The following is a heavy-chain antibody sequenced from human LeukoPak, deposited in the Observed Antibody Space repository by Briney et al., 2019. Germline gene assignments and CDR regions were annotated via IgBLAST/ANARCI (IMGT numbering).Heavy chain of an antibody. J-gene: IGHJ4*02. D-gene: IGHD1-26*01. CDR2: ISPSGDST. V-gene: IGHV1-46*01. CDR1: GYTFSSYY. Sequence: ASVKVSFKASGYTFSSYYMHWVRQAPGQGLEWMGIISPSGDSTSYAQMFQGRVTMTRDTPTSTVYMELSSLRSEDTALYYCVRDSGSYSCGDWGQGTLVTVSS. CDR3: VRDSGSYSCGD.